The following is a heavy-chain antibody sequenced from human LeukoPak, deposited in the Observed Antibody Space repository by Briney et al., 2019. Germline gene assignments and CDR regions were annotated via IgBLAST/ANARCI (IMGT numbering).Heavy chain of an antibody. Sequence: PGGSLRLSCAASGFTFDDYAMHWVRQAPGKGLEWVSRISWNSGSIGYADSVKGRFTISRDNAKNSLYLQMNSLRAEDTALYYCAKAQTRFLFDAFDIWGQGTMVTVSS. CDR1: GFTFDDYA. V-gene: IGHV3-9*01. D-gene: IGHD2/OR15-2a*01. J-gene: IGHJ3*02. CDR3: AKAQTRFLFDAFDI. CDR2: ISWNSGSI.